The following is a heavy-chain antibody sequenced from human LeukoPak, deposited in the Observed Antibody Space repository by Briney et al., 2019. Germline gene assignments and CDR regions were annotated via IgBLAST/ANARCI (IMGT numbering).Heavy chain of an antibody. CDR2: IYYSGST. CDR1: GGSISSSSYY. D-gene: IGHD5-24*01. V-gene: IGHV4-39*07. CDR3: ARVRDGYNGDY. J-gene: IGHJ4*02. Sequence: SETLSLTCTVSGGSISSSSYYWGWIRQPPGKGLEWIGSIYYSGSTYYNPSLKSRVTISVDTSKNQFSLKLSSVTAADTAVYYCARVRDGYNGDYWGQGTWSPSPQ.